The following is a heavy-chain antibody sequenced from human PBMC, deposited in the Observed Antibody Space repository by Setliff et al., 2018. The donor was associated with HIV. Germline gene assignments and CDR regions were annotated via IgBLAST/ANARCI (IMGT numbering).Heavy chain of an antibody. CDR1: SDSIRFYY. CDR3: ARDSGGYNYGFAVGSFDY. V-gene: IGHV4-59*01. J-gene: IGHJ4*02. CDR2: VYYTGST. Sequence: KPSETLSLTCTVSSDSIRFYYWTWIRQPPGKGLEWIGNVYYTGSTNYNPPLKSRITISIDTSKSQFSLKLTSVAAADTAVYYCARDSGGYNYGFAVGSFDYWGQGALVTVSS. D-gene: IGHD5-18*01.